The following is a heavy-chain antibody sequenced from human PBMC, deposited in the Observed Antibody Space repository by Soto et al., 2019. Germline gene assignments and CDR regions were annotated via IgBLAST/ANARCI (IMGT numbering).Heavy chain of an antibody. Sequence: PSETLSLTCAVNGGSFSGFYWTWIRQSPGRGLEWIGEINHSGSARYSPSLKSRVTISLDTSNNQFSLTLYSVTAADTAVYYCARTTGRHLDFWGQGILVTVSS. D-gene: IGHD4-4*01. J-gene: IGHJ4*02. CDR1: GGSFSGFY. CDR3: ARTTGRHLDF. V-gene: IGHV4-34*01. CDR2: INHSGSA.